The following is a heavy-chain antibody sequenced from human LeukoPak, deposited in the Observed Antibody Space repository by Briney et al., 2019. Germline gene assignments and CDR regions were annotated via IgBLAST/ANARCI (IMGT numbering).Heavy chain of an antibody. J-gene: IGHJ4*01. CDR2: LSGSGITT. D-gene: IGHD6-19*01. CDR3: AKGIYSSGWSYFDY. Sequence: GGSLRLSCAASGFTFSNSAMSWVRQAPGKGLEWVSTLSGSGITTYHADSVKGRLTISRDNSKNTLYLQMNSLRAEDTAVYYCAKGIYSSGWSYFDYWGHGTLVTVSS. CDR1: GFTFSNSA. V-gene: IGHV3-23*01.